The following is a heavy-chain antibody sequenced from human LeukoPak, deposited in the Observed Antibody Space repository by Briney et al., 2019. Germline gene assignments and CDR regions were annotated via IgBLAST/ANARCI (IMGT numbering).Heavy chain of an antibody. Sequence: GGSLRLSCAASGLTVTSNHMSWVRQAPGKGLEWVSLIKSDGTTEYADSVKGRFTISRDNSKNTLFLQMNSLRVEGTAVYYCARLRRGYWGRGTPVTVSS. J-gene: IGHJ4*02. CDR2: IKSDGTT. V-gene: IGHV3-53*01. CDR1: GLTVTSNH. CDR3: ARLRRGY.